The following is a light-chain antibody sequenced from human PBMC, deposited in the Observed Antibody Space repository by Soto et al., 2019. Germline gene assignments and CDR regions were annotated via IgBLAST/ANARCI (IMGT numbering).Light chain of an antibody. Sequence: ETVLTQSPGTLSLSPGERATLSCRASQTIRSNYLAWYRQTPGQAPRLLIYGASNRATGIADRFIGSGSGTYFTLIISRLEPEYFALYYCQQYGRSPWTFGQGTKVEIK. V-gene: IGKV3-20*01. CDR3: QQYGRSPWT. CDR1: QTIRSNY. CDR2: GAS. J-gene: IGKJ1*01.